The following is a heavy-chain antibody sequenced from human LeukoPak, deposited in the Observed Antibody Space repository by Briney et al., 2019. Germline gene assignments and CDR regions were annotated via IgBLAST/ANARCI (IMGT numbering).Heavy chain of an antibody. CDR3: ARDDRDGEGANWFDP. CDR1: GYTFTGYY. Sequence: ASVKVSCKASGYTFTGYYMHWVRQAPGQGLEWMGWINPNSGGTNYAQKFQGRVTMTRDTSISTAYMELSRLRSDDTAVYYCARDDRDGEGANWFDPWGQGTLVTVSS. J-gene: IGHJ5*02. CDR2: INPNSGGT. V-gene: IGHV1-2*02. D-gene: IGHD3-3*01.